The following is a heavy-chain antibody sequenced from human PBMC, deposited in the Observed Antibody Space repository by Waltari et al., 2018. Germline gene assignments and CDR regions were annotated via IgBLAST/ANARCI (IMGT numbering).Heavy chain of an antibody. CDR1: GGSISSYY. V-gene: IGHV4-4*07. CDR3: ARDRREHGSSIYYYYGMDV. J-gene: IGHJ6*02. Sequence: QVQLQESGPGLVKPSETLSLTCTVSGGSISSYYWSWIRQPAGKGLEWIGRIYTSGSTNSNPSLKSRVTISVDKSKNQFSLKLSSVTAADTAVYYCARDRREHGSSIYYYYGMDVWGQGTTVTVSS. CDR2: IYTSGST. D-gene: IGHD6-13*01.